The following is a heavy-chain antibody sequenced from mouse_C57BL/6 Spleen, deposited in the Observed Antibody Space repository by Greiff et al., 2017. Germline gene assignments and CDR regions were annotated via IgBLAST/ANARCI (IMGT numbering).Heavy chain of an antibody. Sequence: VQLQQSGGDLVKPGGSLKLSCAASGFTFSSYGMSWVRQTPDKRLEWVATISSGGSYTYYPDSVKGRFTISRDNAKNTLYLQMSSLKSEDTAKYYCARHAIAFDYWGQGTTLTVSS. D-gene: IGHD1-1*01. J-gene: IGHJ2*01. CDR3: ARHAIAFDY. CDR2: ISSGGSYT. V-gene: IGHV5-6*01. CDR1: GFTFSSYG.